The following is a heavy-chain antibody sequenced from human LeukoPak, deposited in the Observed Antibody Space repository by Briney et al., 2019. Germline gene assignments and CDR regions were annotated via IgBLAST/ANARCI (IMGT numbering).Heavy chain of an antibody. Sequence: ASVTVSCKASGYTFSSYDINWVRQATGQGLEWMGWMNPNSGNTGYAQKFQGRVTMTRNTSISTAYMELSSLRSEDTAVYYCARATHYYYGMDVWGQGTTVTVSS. V-gene: IGHV1-8*01. J-gene: IGHJ6*02. CDR1: GYTFSSYD. CDR2: MNPNSGNT. CDR3: ARATHYYYGMDV.